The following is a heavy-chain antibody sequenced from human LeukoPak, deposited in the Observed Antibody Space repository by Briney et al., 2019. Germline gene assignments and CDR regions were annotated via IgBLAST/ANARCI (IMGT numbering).Heavy chain of an antibody. V-gene: IGHV1-69*05. CDR3: ARDDLPYYGSGRSFDY. CDR1: GGTLSSYA. CDR2: IISIFGTA. Sequence: SVKVSCKASGGTLSSYAISWVRQAPGQGLEWMGGIISIFGTANYAQKFQGRVTITTDESTSTAYMELSSLRSEDTAVYYCARDDLPYYGSGRSFDYWGQGTLVTVSS. J-gene: IGHJ4*02. D-gene: IGHD3-10*01.